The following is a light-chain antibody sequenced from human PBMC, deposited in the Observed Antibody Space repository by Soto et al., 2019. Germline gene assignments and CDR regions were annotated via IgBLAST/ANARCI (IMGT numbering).Light chain of an antibody. J-gene: IGLJ1*01. CDR3: NSQRSSGTRV. V-gene: IGLV2-14*01. CDR2: EVS. Sequence: QAALAQSASVSGSPGQSITISCTGTSSDVGGYKHVSWYQHHPGKAPKLMIYEVSNRPSGVSNRFSGSKSGYTASLTISGLQAEDEADYYCNSQRSSGTRVFGTGTKVIVL. CDR1: SSDVGGYKH.